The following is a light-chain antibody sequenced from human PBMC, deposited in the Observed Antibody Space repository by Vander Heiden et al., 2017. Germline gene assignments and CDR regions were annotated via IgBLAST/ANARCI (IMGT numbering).Light chain of an antibody. CDR1: ALPKRY. Sequence: SYELTQPPSVSVFPGQTARITCSGDALPKRYSYWYQQKSGQAPVLVIYEDNKRTAAIPERFACSRSGTWATLTVSGAKVEDEADYYCYSADSSGTLWVFGGGTELTVL. CDR2: EDN. CDR3: YSADSSGTLWV. V-gene: IGLV3-10*01. J-gene: IGLJ3*02.